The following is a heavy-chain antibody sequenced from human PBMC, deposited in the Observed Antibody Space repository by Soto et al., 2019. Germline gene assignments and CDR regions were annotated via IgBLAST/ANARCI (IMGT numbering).Heavy chain of an antibody. Sequence: GGSLRLSCAASGFTFSGSAMHWVRQASGKELKRVDRIRSKANSYATAYAASVKGRYTISRDDSKNTAYLQMNSLKTEDTAVYYCTRQFGGSGSYYMDVWGKGTTVTVSS. CDR1: GFTFSGSA. J-gene: IGHJ6*03. D-gene: IGHD3-10*01. CDR2: IRSKANSYAT. CDR3: TRQFGGSGSYYMDV. V-gene: IGHV3-73*01.